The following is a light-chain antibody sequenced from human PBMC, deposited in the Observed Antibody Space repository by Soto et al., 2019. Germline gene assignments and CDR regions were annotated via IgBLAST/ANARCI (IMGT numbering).Light chain of an antibody. V-gene: IGLV2-14*01. Sequence: QSALTQPASVSGSPGQSITISCTGTSSDVGGYDYVSWYQQHPGKAPKLMIYEVSNRPSGVSNRFSGSKSGNTASLTISGLQADDEADYYCSSFTSNSAPYVFGTGTKVTV. CDR2: EVS. J-gene: IGLJ1*01. CDR3: SSFTSNSAPYV. CDR1: SSDVGGYDY.